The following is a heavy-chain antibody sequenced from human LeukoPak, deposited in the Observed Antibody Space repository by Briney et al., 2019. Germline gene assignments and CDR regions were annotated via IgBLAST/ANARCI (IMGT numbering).Heavy chain of an antibody. Sequence: ASVKVSCKASGYIFTNYHMHWVRQAPGQGLEWMGIINPSGGSTSYAQKFQGRVTMTRDTSISTAYMELSRLRSDDTAVYYCARDIGRWPYYWGQGTLVTVSS. CDR3: ARDIGRWPYY. V-gene: IGHV1-46*01. J-gene: IGHJ4*02. CDR1: GYIFTNYH. CDR2: INPSGGST. D-gene: IGHD5-24*01.